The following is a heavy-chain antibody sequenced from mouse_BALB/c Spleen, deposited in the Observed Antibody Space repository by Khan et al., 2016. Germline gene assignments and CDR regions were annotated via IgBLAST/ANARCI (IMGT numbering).Heavy chain of an antibody. J-gene: IGHJ4*01. CDR3: ARGGYDGYYAMDY. Sequence: LVKTGASVKISCKATGYSFTGYYIHWVKQSHGKGLEWIGYISCYNGATNYNQKFRGKATFTVDTSSSTAYMQFNSLTSEDSAVDYAARGGYDGYYAMDYWGQGTSVTVSS. V-gene: IGHV1S34*01. D-gene: IGHD2-2*01. CDR1: GYSFTGYY. CDR2: ISCYNGAT.